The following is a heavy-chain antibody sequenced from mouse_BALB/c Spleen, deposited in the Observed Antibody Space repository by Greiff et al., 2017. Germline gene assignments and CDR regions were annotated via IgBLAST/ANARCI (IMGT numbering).Heavy chain of an antibody. CDR2: IYPGDGDT. CDR1: GYAFSSYW. J-gene: IGHJ4*01. Sequence: QVQLQQSGAELVRPGSSVKISCKASGYAFSSYWMNWVKQRPGQGLEWIGQIYPGDGDTNYNGKFKGKATLTADKSSSTAYMQLSSLTSEDSAVYFCARGTAQAAMDYWGQGTSVTVSS. CDR3: ARGTAQAAMDY. D-gene: IGHD3-2*02. V-gene: IGHV1-80*01.